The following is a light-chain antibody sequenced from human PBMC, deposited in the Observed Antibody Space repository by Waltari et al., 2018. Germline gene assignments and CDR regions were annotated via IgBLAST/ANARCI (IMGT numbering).Light chain of an antibody. J-gene: IGKJ3*01. CDR3: LQTYSTLMFS. Sequence: DIQMTQSLSSLPASVGDRVTITCRPSQSITTYLMWYQHKLGEAPNLLVYDASTLVSGVPSRFNGSGSGTEFTLTISSLQPEDLATYYCLQTYSTLMFSFGPGTKVDL. CDR2: DAS. CDR1: QSITTY. V-gene: IGKV1-39*01.